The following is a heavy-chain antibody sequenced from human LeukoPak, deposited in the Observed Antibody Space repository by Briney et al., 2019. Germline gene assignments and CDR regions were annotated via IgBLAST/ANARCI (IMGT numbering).Heavy chain of an antibody. J-gene: IGHJ5*02. CDR1: GYTFSMYH. V-gene: IGHV1-8*01. Sequence: GASVKVSCKASGYTFSMYHINWVRQATGQGLEWMGWMNPTSATTAYAQKFQGRLTMTRDTSMSTAYMELSGLGSEDTAVYYCATFCGGDCSSGDWFDPWGQGTLVTVSS. CDR3: ATFCGGDCSSGDWFDP. D-gene: IGHD2-21*02. CDR2: MNPTSATT.